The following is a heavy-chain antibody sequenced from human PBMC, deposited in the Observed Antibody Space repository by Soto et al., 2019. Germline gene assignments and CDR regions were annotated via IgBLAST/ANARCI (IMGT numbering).Heavy chain of an antibody. J-gene: IGHJ4*02. Sequence: PSETLSLTCTVSGGSISSYDWSWIRQPPGKGLEWIGYIYYTGNTYYNPSLKRRVTISVDTSKNQFSLKLDSVTAADTAVYFCERHSIWLLLSDYWGQGSLVTVSS. CDR1: GGSISSYD. CDR3: ERHSIWLLLSDY. CDR2: IYYTGNT. V-gene: IGHV4-59*04. D-gene: IGHD3-22*01.